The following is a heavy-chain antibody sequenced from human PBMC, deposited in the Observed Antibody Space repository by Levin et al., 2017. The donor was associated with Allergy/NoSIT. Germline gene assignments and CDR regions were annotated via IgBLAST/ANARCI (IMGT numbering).Heavy chain of an antibody. J-gene: IGHJ6*02. V-gene: IGHV3-13*01. CDR2: IATEGDT. CDR3: VREGRRSFHYHGMDV. CDR1: GFTLNDYV. Sequence: GGSLRLSCEASGFTLNDYVMHWVRQSPKHGLEWVAAIATEGDTYYPESVRGHFSISRDDAKNSFFLQMNNLRVEDAATYYCVREGRRSFHYHGMDVWSQGTTVTVSS. D-gene: IGHD3-10*01.